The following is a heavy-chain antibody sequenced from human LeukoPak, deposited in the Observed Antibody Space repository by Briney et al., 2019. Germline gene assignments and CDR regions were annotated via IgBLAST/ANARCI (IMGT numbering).Heavy chain of an antibody. J-gene: IGHJ4*02. CDR1: GYTFSGYY. Sequence: ASVKVSCKASGYTFSGYYIHWVRQAPGQGLEWMGWINPNSGGTNYAQKFQGRVTMTRDTSISTAYMELSRLRSDDTAVYYCARGPGDSSGYYSHFDYWGQGTLVTVSS. CDR3: ARGPGDSSGYYSHFDY. CDR2: INPNSGGT. V-gene: IGHV1-2*02. D-gene: IGHD3-22*01.